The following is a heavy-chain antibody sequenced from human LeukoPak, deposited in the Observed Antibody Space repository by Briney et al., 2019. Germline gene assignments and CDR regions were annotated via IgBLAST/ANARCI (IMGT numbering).Heavy chain of an antibody. D-gene: IGHD2-21*02. V-gene: IGHV6-1*01. CDR1: GDSVSSNSAA. CDR2: TYYRSKWYN. Sequence: SQTLSLTCAISGDSVSSNSAAWNWNWQSPSGGLVWLGRTYYRSKWYNDYAVSVKSRITINPDTSKNQYSLQLNSVTPEDTAVYYCARDLYLVSGFFDYWGQGTLVTVSS. J-gene: IGHJ4*02. CDR3: ARDLYLVSGFFDY.